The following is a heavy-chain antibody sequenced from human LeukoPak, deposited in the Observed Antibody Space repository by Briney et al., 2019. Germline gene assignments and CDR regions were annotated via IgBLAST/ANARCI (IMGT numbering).Heavy chain of an antibody. J-gene: IGHJ4*02. CDR2: INPNSGGT. Sequence: GASVKVSCKASGYTFTGYYMHWVRQAPGQGLEWMGWINPNSGGTTYAQKFQGRVTMTRDTSISTAYMELSRLRSDDTAVYYCARDKRWELLPFDYWGQGTLVTVSS. CDR1: GYTFTGYY. V-gene: IGHV1-2*02. CDR3: ARDKRWELLPFDY. D-gene: IGHD1-26*01.